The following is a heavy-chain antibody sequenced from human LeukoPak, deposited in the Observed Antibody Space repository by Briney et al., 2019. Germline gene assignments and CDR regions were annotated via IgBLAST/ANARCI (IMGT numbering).Heavy chain of an antibody. J-gene: IGHJ4*02. CDR1: NYTFISYA. CDR3: AREYSNSGWGIDY. V-gene: IGHV1-69*04. CDR2: IIPILGIA. Sequence: SVKVSCKASNYTFISYAISWVRQAPGQGLEWMGRIIPILGIANYAQKFQGRVTITADKSTSTAYMELSSLRSEDTAVYYCAREYSNSGWGIDYWGQGTLVTVSS. D-gene: IGHD4-11*01.